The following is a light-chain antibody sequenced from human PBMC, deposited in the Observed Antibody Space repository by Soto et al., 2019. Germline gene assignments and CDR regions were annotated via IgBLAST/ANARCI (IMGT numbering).Light chain of an antibody. Sequence: EIVLTQSPATLSLSPGERATLSCRASQSVSSYLAWYQQKPGQAPRLLIYYASYRATFIPARFSGGGSGTDFTLPISSLEPEDFAMYYCQERSKWPRFTFGQGTKLEIK. CDR1: QSVSSY. CDR2: YAS. CDR3: QERSKWPRFT. V-gene: IGKV3-11*01. J-gene: IGKJ2*01.